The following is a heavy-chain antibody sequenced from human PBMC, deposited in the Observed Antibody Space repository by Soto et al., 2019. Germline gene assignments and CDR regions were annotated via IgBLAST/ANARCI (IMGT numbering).Heavy chain of an antibody. V-gene: IGHV4-34*01. CDR1: GGSFSGYY. D-gene: IGHD2-15*01. Sequence: QVQLQQWGAGLLKPSETLSLTCAVYGGSFSGYYWSWIRQPPGKGLGWIGEINHSGSTNYNQSLKSRVTISVDTSKNHFSLKLSSVTAADTAVYYCARQYCSGGSCYSRYAFDIWGQGTMVTVSS. CDR3: ARQYCSGGSCYSRYAFDI. J-gene: IGHJ3*02. CDR2: INHSGST.